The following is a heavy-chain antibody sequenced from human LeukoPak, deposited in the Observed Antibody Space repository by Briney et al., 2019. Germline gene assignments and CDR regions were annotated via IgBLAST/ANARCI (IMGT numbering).Heavy chain of an antibody. J-gene: IGHJ4*02. CDR1: GGSISSSNYY. V-gene: IGHV4-39*01. D-gene: IGHD3-3*01. CDR2: IYYSGTT. Sequence: SETLSLTCTVSGGSISSSNYYWGWIRQPPGKGLECIGGIYYSGTTYYNPSLKSRVTISVDTSKNQFSLKLTSVTAADTAVYYCARHGASYNFWSGYPPYFDPWGQGTLVTVSS. CDR3: ARHGASYNFWSGYPPYFDP.